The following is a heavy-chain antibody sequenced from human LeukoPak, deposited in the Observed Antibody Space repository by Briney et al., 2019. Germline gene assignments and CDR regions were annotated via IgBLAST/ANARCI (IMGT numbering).Heavy chain of an antibody. CDR2: INAGNGDT. V-gene: IGHV1-3*01. CDR1: GYTFTSYA. D-gene: IGHD2-15*01. Sequence: GASVKVSCKASGYTFTSYAMHWVRQAPGQRLEWMGWINAGNGDTKYSQKFQGRVTITRDTSASTAYMELSSLRSEDTAVYYCARGNPFLAMTPLDYWGQGTLVTVS. J-gene: IGHJ4*02. CDR3: ARGNPFLAMTPLDY.